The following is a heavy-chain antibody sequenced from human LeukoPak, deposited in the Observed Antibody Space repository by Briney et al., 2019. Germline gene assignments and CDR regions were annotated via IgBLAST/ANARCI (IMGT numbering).Heavy chain of an antibody. CDR3: ARGQVAYDY. CDR1: RLLQCYY. V-gene: IGHV4-59*01. D-gene: IGHD2-21*01. J-gene: IGHJ4*02. Sequence: SETLSLTYSACCRLLQCYYRNACIQPPGQGLEWIGNIHYSGSTNYNPSLKSRVTISVDTSKNQFSLKLSSVTAADTAVYYCARGQVAYDYWGQGTLVTVSS. CDR2: IHYSGST.